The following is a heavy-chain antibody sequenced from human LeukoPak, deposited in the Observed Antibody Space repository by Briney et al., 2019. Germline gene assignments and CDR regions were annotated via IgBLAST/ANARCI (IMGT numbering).Heavy chain of an antibody. J-gene: IGHJ4*02. CDR2: IYSGGST. Sequence: GGSLRLSCAASGFTVSSNYMSWVRQAPGKGLEWVSVIYSGGSTYYADSVKGRFTISRDNSRNTLFLQMNSLRAEDTAIYYCAKWGDFDILTGYYVSDFWGQGTLVTVSS. V-gene: IGHV3-53*01. CDR1: GFTVSSNY. CDR3: AKWGDFDILTGYYVSDF. D-gene: IGHD3-9*01.